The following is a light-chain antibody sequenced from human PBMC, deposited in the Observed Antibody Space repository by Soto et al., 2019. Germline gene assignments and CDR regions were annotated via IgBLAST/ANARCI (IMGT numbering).Light chain of an antibody. V-gene: IGLV3-21*02. CDR1: NIGRKS. CDR2: DDS. Sequence: SYELTQPPSVSVAPGQTARITCGGNNIGRKSVHWYQQKPGQAPVLVVYDDSDRPSGIPERFSGSNSGNTATLTISRVEAGDEADDYCQVWDSRSDHLYVFGTGTKVTVL. CDR3: QVWDSRSDHLYV. J-gene: IGLJ1*01.